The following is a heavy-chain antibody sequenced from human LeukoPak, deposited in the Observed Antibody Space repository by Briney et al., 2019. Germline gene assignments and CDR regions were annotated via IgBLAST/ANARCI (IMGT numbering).Heavy chain of an antibody. V-gene: IGHV3-53*01. Sequence: PGGSLRLSCAASGFTVSSNYVSWVRQAPGKGLEWLSVFYSGGNTYYADSVKGRFTISRDKSKNTLYLQMNSLRAQDTAVYYCARDYYGSGRLDYWGQGTLVTVSS. CDR1: GFTVSSNY. J-gene: IGHJ4*02. D-gene: IGHD3-10*01. CDR2: FYSGGNT. CDR3: ARDYYGSGRLDY.